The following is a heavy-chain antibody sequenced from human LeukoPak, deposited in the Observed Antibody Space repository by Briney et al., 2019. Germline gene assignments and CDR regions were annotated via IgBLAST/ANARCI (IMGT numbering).Heavy chain of an antibody. CDR2: IWYDGSNK. J-gene: IGHJ4*02. Sequence: GGSLRLSCAASGFTFSSYGMHWVRQAPGKGLEWVAVIWYDGSNKYYADSVKGRFTISRDNSKNTLYLQMNSVRAEDTAVYYCARDRYCSSTSCYITIDYWGQGTLVTVSS. CDR3: ARDRYCSSTSCYITIDY. CDR1: GFTFSSYG. D-gene: IGHD2-2*02. V-gene: IGHV3-33*01.